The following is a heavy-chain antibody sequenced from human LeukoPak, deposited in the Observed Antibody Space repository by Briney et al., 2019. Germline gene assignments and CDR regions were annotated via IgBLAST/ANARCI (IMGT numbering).Heavy chain of an antibody. J-gene: IGHJ6*02. V-gene: IGHV5-51*01. CDR3: ARLRSSGWYGGNYGMDV. D-gene: IGHD6-19*01. CDR1: GYSFTSYW. Sequence: GESLKISCKGSGYSFTSYWIGWVRQMPGKGLEWMGIIYPGDSDTRYSPSFQGQVTISADESISTAYLQWSSLKASDTAMYYCARLRSSGWYGGNYGMDVWGQGTTVTVSS. CDR2: IYPGDSDT.